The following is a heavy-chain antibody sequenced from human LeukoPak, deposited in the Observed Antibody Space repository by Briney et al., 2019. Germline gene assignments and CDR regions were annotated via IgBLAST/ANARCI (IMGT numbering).Heavy chain of an antibody. CDR3: ARAYYYDSSGWSFDY. CDR1: GGTFSSYA. CDR2: IIPIFGTA. Sequence: SVKVSCNVSGGTFSSYAISWVRQAPGQGLEWMGRIIPIFGTANYAQRFQGRVTITTDESTSTAYMELSSLRSEDTAVYYCARAYYYDSSGWSFDYWGQGTLVTVSS. J-gene: IGHJ4*02. D-gene: IGHD3-22*01. V-gene: IGHV1-69*05.